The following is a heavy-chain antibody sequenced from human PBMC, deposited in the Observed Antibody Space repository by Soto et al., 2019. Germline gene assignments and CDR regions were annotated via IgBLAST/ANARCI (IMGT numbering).Heavy chain of an antibody. Sequence: EVQLVESGGGLVQPGGSLRLSCAASGFTVSSNYMSWVRQAPGKGLEWVSVIYSGGSTYYADSVKGRFTISRDNSKNTLYLQMNSLRAEDTAVYYCARTTIQLWPDYWGQGTLVTVSS. D-gene: IGHD5-18*01. CDR3: ARTTIQLWPDY. CDR2: IYSGGST. CDR1: GFTVSSNY. V-gene: IGHV3-66*01. J-gene: IGHJ4*02.